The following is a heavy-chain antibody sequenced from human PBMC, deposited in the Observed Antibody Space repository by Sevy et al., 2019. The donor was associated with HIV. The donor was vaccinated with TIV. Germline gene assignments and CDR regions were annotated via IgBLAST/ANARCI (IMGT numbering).Heavy chain of an antibody. CDR3: VGNTGTKRDS. CDR2: ISYNGGST. V-gene: IGHV3-64D*06. J-gene: IGHJ4*02. Sequence: GGTLRLSCSASGFTFSSYAMHWVRQAPGKGLECVSDISYNGGSTYYADSVKGGFTIPRNTSKNTLYMLMCSLRADATMEYYCVGNTGTKRDSWGQGTLVTVSS. D-gene: IGHD4-17*01. CDR1: GFTFSSYA.